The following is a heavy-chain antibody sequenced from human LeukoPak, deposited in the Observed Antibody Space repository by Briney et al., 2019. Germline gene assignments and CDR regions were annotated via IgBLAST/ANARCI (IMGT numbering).Heavy chain of an antibody. V-gene: IGHV4-34*01. CDR3: ATATYYDFWSGYFSPFDY. D-gene: IGHD3-3*01. CDR2: INHSGST. Sequence: SETLSLTCAVYGGSFSGYYWSWIRQPPGKGLEWIGEINHSGSTNYNPSLKSRVTISVDTSKNQFSLKLSSVTAADTAVYYCATATYYDFWSGYFSPFDYWGQGTLVTVSS. J-gene: IGHJ4*02. CDR1: GGSFSGYY.